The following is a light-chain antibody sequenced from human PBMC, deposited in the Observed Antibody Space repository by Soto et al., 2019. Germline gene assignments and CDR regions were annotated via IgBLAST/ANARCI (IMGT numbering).Light chain of an antibody. J-gene: IGKJ2*01. Sequence: DIQMTQSPSSLSASVGDRVTITCRARQGIRSDLGWFQQKPGKAPKRLIYAASTLESGVPSNFSGSGSGTEFTLTISSLQAEDVATYYCLQYYTYPRTFGQGTKLEIK. V-gene: IGKV1-17*01. CDR3: LQYYTYPRT. CDR1: QGIRSD. CDR2: AAS.